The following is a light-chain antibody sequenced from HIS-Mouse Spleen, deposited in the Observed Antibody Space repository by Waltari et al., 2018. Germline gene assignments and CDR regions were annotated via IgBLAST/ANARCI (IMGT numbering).Light chain of an antibody. CDR3: QQRSNWPYT. Sequence: EIVLTQSPAPLSLSPGERATLSCRASQSVCSYLAWYQQKPGQAPRLLIYDASNRATGIPARFSGSGSGTDFTLTISSLEPEDVAVYYCQQRSNWPYTFGQGTKLEIK. CDR1: QSVCSY. V-gene: IGKV3-11*01. CDR2: DAS. J-gene: IGKJ2*01.